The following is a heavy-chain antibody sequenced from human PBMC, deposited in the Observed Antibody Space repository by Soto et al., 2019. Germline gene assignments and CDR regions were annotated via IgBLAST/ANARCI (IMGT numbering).Heavy chain of an antibody. J-gene: IGHJ4*02. V-gene: IGHV1-69*01. CDR1: GGIFITYA. CDR2: IIPLFGTP. Sequence: QVQLVQSGAEVKKPGSSVKVSCKASGGIFITYAISWLRQAPGQGLEWMGGIIPLFGTPNYAQRFQGRVTITADESTSTDYMELSILRSEDTAVYYCARDRDDYGSGNYYNRIDFWGQGTLVTVSS. CDR3: ARDRDDYGSGNYYNRIDF. D-gene: IGHD3-10*01.